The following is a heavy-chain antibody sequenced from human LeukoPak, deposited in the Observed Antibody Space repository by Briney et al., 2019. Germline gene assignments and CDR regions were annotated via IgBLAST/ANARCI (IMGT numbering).Heavy chain of an antibody. D-gene: IGHD3-10*01. CDR3: ATAKAYYYGSGSYSFDY. J-gene: IGHJ4*02. V-gene: IGHV4-59*08. CDR2: IYYSGST. CDR1: GGSISSYY. Sequence: PSETLSLTCTVSGGSISSYYWSWIRQPPGKGLEWIGYIYYSGSTNYNPSLKSRVTISVDTSKNQFSLKLSSVTAADTAVYYCATAKAYYYGSGSYSFDYWGQGTLVTVSS.